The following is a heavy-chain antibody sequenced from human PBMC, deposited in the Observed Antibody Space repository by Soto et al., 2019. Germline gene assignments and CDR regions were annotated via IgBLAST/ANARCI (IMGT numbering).Heavy chain of an antibody. CDR1: GFTFSSYE. D-gene: IGHD6-13*01. V-gene: IGHV3-48*03. CDR3: ARDIAPAGISGYYYGMDV. CDR2: ISSSGSTI. J-gene: IGHJ6*02. Sequence: GGSLRLSCAASGFTFSSYEMNWVRQAPGKGLEWVSYISSSGSTIYYADSVKGRFTISRDNAKNSLYLQMNSLRAEDTAVYYCARDIAPAGISGYYYGMDVWGQRTMVSV.